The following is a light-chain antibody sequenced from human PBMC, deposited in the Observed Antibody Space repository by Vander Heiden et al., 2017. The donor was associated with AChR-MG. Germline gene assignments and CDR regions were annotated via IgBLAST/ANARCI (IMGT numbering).Light chain of an antibody. CDR3: QQYNNWRRT. CDR1: QSVSSN. CDR2: GAS. V-gene: IGKV3-15*01. J-gene: IGKJ1*01. Sequence: EIVMPQSPATLSASPGERATLSCRASQSVSSNLAWYQQKPGQAPRLLIYGASTRATGIPARFSGSGSGTEFTLTISSLQSEDFAVYYCQQYNNWRRTFGQGTKVEIK.